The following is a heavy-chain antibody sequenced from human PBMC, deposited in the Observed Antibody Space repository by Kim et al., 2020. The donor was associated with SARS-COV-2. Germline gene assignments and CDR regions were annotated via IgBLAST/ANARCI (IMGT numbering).Heavy chain of an antibody. CDR2: INAGNGNT. J-gene: IGHJ4*02. D-gene: IGHD3-22*01. CDR1: GYTFTSYA. Sequence: ASVKVSCKASGYTFTSYAMHWVRQAPGQRLEWMGWINAGNGNTKYSQKFQGRVTITRDTSASTAYMELSSLRSEDTAVYYCARDLYYYDSSGYSLRAEATWGYFDYWGQGTLVTVSS. CDR3: ARDLYYYDSSGYSLRAEATWGYFDY. V-gene: IGHV1-3*01.